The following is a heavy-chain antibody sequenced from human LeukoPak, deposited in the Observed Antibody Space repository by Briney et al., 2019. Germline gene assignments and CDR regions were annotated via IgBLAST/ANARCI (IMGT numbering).Heavy chain of an antibody. J-gene: IGHJ4*02. V-gene: IGHV3-48*03. CDR1: GFTFSTYE. CDR3: ARGARVVVTAIPNFDY. Sequence: PGGSLRLSCAASGFTFSTYEMNWVRQAPGKGLEWVSYINHSGDTISYTDSAKGRFTISRDNAKNSQYLQMNSLRAEDTAVYYCARGARVVVTAIPNFDYWGQGTLVTVSS. D-gene: IGHD2-21*02. CDR2: INHSGDTI.